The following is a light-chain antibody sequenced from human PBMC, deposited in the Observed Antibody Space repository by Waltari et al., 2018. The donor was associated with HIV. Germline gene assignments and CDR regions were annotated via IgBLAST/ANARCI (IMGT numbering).Light chain of an antibody. CDR1: GHDVCAYHY. CDR2: DVS. J-gene: IGLJ1*01. V-gene: IGLV2-11*01. Sequence: QSALTQPRSVYGSPGQSVPIPCTGTGHDVCAYHYVSWYQQHPGKAPKLMIFDVSKRPSGVPDRFSGSRSGNTASLTISGLQAEDEADYYCCSYAGSYTYVFGTGTKVTVL. CDR3: CSYAGSYTYV.